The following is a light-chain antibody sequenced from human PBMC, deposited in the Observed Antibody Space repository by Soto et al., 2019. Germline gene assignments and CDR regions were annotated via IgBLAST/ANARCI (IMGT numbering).Light chain of an antibody. CDR1: SSNIGTGYD. CDR3: QPYDSSLSGYV. J-gene: IGLJ1*01. Sequence: QSVLTQPPSVSGAPGQRVTISCTGGSSNIGTGYDVHWFQQLPGTAPKLLIYGNINRPSGVPDRFSGSKSGTSASLAITGLQAEDEADYYCQPYDSSLSGYVFGTGTKVTVL. CDR2: GNI. V-gene: IGLV1-40*01.